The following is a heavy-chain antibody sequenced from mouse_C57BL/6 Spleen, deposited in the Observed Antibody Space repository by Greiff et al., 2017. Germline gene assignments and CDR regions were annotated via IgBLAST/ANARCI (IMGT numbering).Heavy chain of an antibody. V-gene: IGHV1-69*01. CDR3: ASSQTAQALDY. CDR1: GYTFTSYW. J-gene: IGHJ2*01. D-gene: IGHD3-2*02. Sequence: VQLQQPGAELVMPGASVKLSCKASGYTFTSYWMHWVKQRPGQGLEWIGEIDPSDSYTNYNQKFKGKSSLTVDKSSSTAYMQLSSLTSEDSAVYYCASSQTAQALDYWGQGTTLTVSS. CDR2: IDPSDSYT.